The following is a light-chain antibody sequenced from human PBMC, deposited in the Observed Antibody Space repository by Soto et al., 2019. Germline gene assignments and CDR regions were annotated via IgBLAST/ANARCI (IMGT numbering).Light chain of an antibody. CDR3: KQYDDHWM. V-gene: IGKV1-5*01. J-gene: IGKJ1*01. CDR1: QSISSW. CDR2: DAS. Sequence: DLQMTQSPSTLSASVGDRVTITCRASQSISSWLAWYQQKPGKAPKLLIYDASSLESGVQSSFSGSGSGTESTLTITSLQPDDYATYYCKQYDDHWMCGQGTKVDIK.